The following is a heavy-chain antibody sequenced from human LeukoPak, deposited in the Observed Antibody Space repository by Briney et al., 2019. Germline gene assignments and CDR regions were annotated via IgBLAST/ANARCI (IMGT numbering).Heavy chain of an antibody. Sequence: GASVKVSCRASGGTFSSYAISWVRQAPGQGLEWMGRIIPILGIANYAQKFQGRVTITADKSTSTAYMELSSLRSEDTAVYYCARDRDFNYYDSSGYLLFDYWGQGTLVTVSS. D-gene: IGHD3-22*01. CDR3: ARDRDFNYYDSSGYLLFDY. J-gene: IGHJ4*02. CDR2: IIPILGIA. CDR1: GGTFSSYA. V-gene: IGHV1-69*04.